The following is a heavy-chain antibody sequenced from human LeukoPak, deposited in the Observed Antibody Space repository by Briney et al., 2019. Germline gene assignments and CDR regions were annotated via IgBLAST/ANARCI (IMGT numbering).Heavy chain of an antibody. D-gene: IGHD3-3*01. CDR3: AKVEVGNYDFWSGYYFLY. CDR1: GFTFSSYE. V-gene: IGHV3-23*01. CDR2: ISGSGGST. Sequence: PGGSLRLSCAASGFTFSSYEMNWVRQAPGKGLEWVSAISGSGGSTYYADSVKGRFTISRDNSKNTLYLQMNSLRAEDTAVYYCAKVEVGNYDFWSGYYFLYWGQGTLVTVSP. J-gene: IGHJ4*02.